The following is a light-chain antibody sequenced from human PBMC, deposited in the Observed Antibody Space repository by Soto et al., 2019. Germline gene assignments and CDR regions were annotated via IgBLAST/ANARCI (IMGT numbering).Light chain of an antibody. Sequence: QSALTQPASVSGSPGQSITFSCTGTSSGVGSYDYVSWHQQHPGKAPKLIIYDVNNRPSGVPSRFSGSKSGNTASLIISGLQTEDEADYYCCAYSTSGTHVFGTGTKVTVL. V-gene: IGLV2-14*03. CDR3: CAYSTSGTHV. CDR1: SSGVGSYDY. J-gene: IGLJ1*01. CDR2: DVN.